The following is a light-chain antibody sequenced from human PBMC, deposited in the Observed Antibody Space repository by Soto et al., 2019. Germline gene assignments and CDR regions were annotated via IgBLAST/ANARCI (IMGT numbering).Light chain of an antibody. CDR1: QSVSSGY. J-gene: IGKJ1*01. V-gene: IGKV3-20*01. Sequence: IVMTQSPATLSVSPGERATLSCRASQSVSSGYLAWYQQRPGQAPRLVIYGASSSATGIPDRFSGSGSGPVFTLTTRRLHPEDFAVYFCQHYGSSRTFGQGTKVDI. CDR2: GAS. CDR3: QHYGSSRT.